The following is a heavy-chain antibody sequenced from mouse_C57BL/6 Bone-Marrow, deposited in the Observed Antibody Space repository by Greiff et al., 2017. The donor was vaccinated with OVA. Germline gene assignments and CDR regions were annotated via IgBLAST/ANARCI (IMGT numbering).Heavy chain of an antibody. V-gene: IGHV12-3*01. CDR1: GFPITSGYY. Sequence: VQLQESGPGLVKPSQSLFLTCSITGFPITSGYYWIWIRQSPGKPLEWMGYITHSGETFYNPSLPSPISITRETSKNQFFLQLNSVTTEETAVDYCAGDPVRDLGFDYWGQGTTLTVSS. CDR2: ITHSGET. D-gene: IGHD3-3*01. CDR3: AGDPVRDLGFDY. J-gene: IGHJ2*01.